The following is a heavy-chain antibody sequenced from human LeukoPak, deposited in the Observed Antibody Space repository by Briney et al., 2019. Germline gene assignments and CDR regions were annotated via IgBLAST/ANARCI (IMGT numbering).Heavy chain of an antibody. J-gene: IGHJ4*02. Sequence: GGSLRLSCAASGFTFSRYWMSWVRQAPGKGLEWVANMKHDGSDKFYVDSVKGRFTISRDSAKNSLYLQMNSLRGEDTAVYYCARLAEAGFDCWGQGTLVTVSS. D-gene: IGHD6-13*01. CDR1: GFTFSRYW. CDR2: MKHDGSDK. V-gene: IGHV3-7*01. CDR3: ARLAEAGFDC.